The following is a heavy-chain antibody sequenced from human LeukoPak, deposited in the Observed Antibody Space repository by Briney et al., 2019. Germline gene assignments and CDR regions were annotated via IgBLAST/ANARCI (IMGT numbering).Heavy chain of an antibody. Sequence: SETLSLTCTVSGGSISSYYWIWIRQPAGKGLEWIGRIYTSGSTNYNPSLKSRVTMSVDTSKNQFSLKLSSVTAADTAVYYCARDQVAAAVDWFDPWGQGTLVTVSS. CDR1: GGSISSYY. D-gene: IGHD6-13*01. CDR3: ARDQVAAAVDWFDP. J-gene: IGHJ5*02. V-gene: IGHV4-4*07. CDR2: IYTSGST.